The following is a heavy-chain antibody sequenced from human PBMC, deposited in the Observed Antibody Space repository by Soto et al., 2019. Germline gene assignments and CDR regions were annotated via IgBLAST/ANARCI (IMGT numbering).Heavy chain of an antibody. J-gene: IGHJ6*03. V-gene: IGHV3-49*03. CDR3: TRDRGTTGTTRVFYYYSYYYMDV. D-gene: IGHD1-1*01. Sequence: GGSLGLSCTASGFTFGDYAMSWFRQAPGKGLEWVGFIRSKAYGGTTEYAASVKGRFTISRDDSKSIAYLQMNSLKTEDTAVYYCTRDRGTTGTTRVFYYYSYYYMDVWGKGTTVSVSS. CDR2: IRSKAYGGTT. CDR1: GFTFGDYA.